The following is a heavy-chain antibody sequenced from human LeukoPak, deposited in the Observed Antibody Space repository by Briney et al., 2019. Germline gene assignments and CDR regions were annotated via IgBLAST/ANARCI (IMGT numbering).Heavy chain of an antibody. CDR3: ATFLGATFFDH. J-gene: IGHJ4*02. Sequence: QSGGSLRLSGAASGFTFSSYWMSWVRQAPGMGLQWVANIKQDGSVKTYVDSVKGRFTISRDNAKNSLYLQMNSLRGEDTAVYYCATFLGATFFDHWGQGTLVSVSS. V-gene: IGHV3-7*01. CDR1: GFTFSSYW. D-gene: IGHD1-26*01. CDR2: IKQDGSVK.